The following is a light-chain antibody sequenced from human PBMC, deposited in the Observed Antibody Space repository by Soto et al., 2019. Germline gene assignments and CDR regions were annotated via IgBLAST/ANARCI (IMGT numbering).Light chain of an antibody. J-gene: IGKJ1*01. CDR1: QSVSSN. Sequence: EIVMTQSPATLSVSPGERATLSCRASQSVSSNLAWYQQKPGQAPRLLIYGASTRATGVPARFSGSGSGTEFTLTISGLQAEDVAVYDCHKYYSTPRTCGQGTRVEIK. V-gene: IGKV3-15*01. CDR2: GAS. CDR3: HKYYSTPRT.